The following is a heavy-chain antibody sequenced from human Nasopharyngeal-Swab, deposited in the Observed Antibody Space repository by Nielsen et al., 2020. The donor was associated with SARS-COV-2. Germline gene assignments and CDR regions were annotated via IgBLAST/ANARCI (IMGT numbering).Heavy chain of an antibody. CDR1: GFTFSSYA. CDR3: ARDPRKSVVPAAMMCD. D-gene: IGHD2-2*01. Sequence: GESLKISCAASGFTFSSYAMHWVRQAPGKGLEWVAVISYDGSNKYYADSVKGRFTISRDNSKNTPYLQMNSLRAEDTAVYYCARDPRKSVVPAAMMCDWGQGTLVTVSS. V-gene: IGHV3-30-3*01. J-gene: IGHJ4*02. CDR2: ISYDGSNK.